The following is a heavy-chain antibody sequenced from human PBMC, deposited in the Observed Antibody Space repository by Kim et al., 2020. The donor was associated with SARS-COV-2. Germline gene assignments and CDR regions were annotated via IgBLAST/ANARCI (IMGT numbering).Heavy chain of an antibody. CDR1: GFPFSSSG. CDR2: ISDDGRNK. D-gene: IGHD3-16*01. Sequence: GGSLRLSCVASGFPFSSSGMHWVRQAPGKGLEWVAVISDDGRNKFYSDSVRGRFTISRDNSRNMLYLQVNGLITEDTAVYFCAKEYYDISALDYWGLGPL. J-gene: IGHJ4*02. CDR3: AKEYYDISALDY. V-gene: IGHV3-30*18.